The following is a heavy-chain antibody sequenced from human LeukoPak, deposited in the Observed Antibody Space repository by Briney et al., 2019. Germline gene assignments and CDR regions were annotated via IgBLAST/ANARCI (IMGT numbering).Heavy chain of an antibody. J-gene: IGHJ4*02. CDR2: ISAYNGNT. Sequence: ASVKVSCKASGYTFTSYSISWVRHAPGQGLGWMGWISAYNGNTNYAQKLQGRVTMTTDTSTTTDYMELRSLSSDDTAVYYCARDKLYYYGSGSYLGFDYWGQGTLVTVSS. CDR3: ARDKLYYYGSGSYLGFDY. V-gene: IGHV1-18*01. CDR1: GYTFTSYS. D-gene: IGHD3-10*01.